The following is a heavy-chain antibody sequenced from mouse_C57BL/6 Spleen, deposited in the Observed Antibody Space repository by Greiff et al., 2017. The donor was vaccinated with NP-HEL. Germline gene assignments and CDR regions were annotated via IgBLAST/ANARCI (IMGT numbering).Heavy chain of an antibody. V-gene: IGHV1-55*01. CDR2: IYPGSGST. CDR1: GYTFTSYW. J-gene: IGHJ2*01. CDR3: AREGVYYAGSALDY. D-gene: IGHD1-1*01. Sequence: QVQLQQPGAELVQPGASVKMSCKASGYTFTSYWITWVKPRPGQGLEWIGDIYPGSGSTNYNEKFKSKATLTVDTSSSTAYMQVSSLTSEDSAVYSCAREGVYYAGSALDYWGQGTTLTVAS.